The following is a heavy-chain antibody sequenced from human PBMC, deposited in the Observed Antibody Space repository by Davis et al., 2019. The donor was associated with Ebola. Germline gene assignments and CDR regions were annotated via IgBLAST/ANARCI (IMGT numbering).Heavy chain of an antibody. D-gene: IGHD3-22*01. CDR2: ISVSDDST. CDR1: GFTFSSYA. Sequence: PSESLSLSCAASGFTFSSYAISWVRQAPGKGLEWVPSISVSDDSTYYADSVKGRFTISRDNAKNTLYLQMNSLRAEDTAVYYCEKDSRIHLITMIVGLRNNWFDPWGQGTLVTVSS. J-gene: IGHJ5*02. V-gene: IGHV3-23*01. CDR3: EKDSRIHLITMIVGLRNNWFDP.